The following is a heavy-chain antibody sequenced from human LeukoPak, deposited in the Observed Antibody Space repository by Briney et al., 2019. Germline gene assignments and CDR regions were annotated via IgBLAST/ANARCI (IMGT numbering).Heavy chain of an antibody. J-gene: IGHJ6*03. CDR1: GGSISSYY. V-gene: IGHV4-59*01. Sequence: SETLSLTCTVSGGSISSYYWSWIRQPPGKGLEWIGYIHYSGSTHYNPSLKSRVTILVDTSKNQVSLKLRSVTAADTAVYYCARTTEGYAGGPGYSYYYYMDVWGKGTTVTISS. D-gene: IGHD5-12*01. CDR2: IHYSGST. CDR3: ARTTEGYAGGPGYSYYYYMDV.